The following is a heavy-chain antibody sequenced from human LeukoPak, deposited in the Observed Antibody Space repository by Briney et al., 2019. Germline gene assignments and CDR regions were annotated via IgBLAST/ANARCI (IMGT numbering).Heavy chain of an antibody. CDR3: ARSEGSANSNYYYYMDV. V-gene: IGHV4-4*07. D-gene: IGHD4-11*01. J-gene: IGHJ6*03. Sequence: PSETLSLACTVSGGSITGYFWSWIRQPAGKGLEWIGHIYSTGSTDYNPSLKSRVTMSVDTSENQFSLKLSSVTAADTAVYYCARSEGSANSNYYYYMDVWGKGTTVTVSS. CDR1: GGSITGYF. CDR2: IYSTGST.